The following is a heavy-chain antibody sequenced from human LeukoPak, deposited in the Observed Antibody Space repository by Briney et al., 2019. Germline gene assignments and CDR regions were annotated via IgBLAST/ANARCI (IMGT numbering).Heavy chain of an antibody. Sequence: GGSLRLSCAASGFTFSSYAMSWVRQAPGKGLEWVSAISCSGGSTYYADSVKGRFTISSDNSKNTLYLQMNSRRAEDTAVYYCAKGGQGVVPAAIAYWGQGTLVTVSS. V-gene: IGHV3-23*01. D-gene: IGHD2-2*01. CDR1: GFTFSSYA. CDR2: ISCSGGST. CDR3: AKGGQGVVPAAIAY. J-gene: IGHJ4*02.